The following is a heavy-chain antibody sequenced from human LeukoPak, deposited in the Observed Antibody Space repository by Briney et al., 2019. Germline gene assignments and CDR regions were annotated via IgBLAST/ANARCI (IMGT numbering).Heavy chain of an antibody. CDR2: IYYSGST. V-gene: IGHV4-59*01. CDR1: GGSISSYY. J-gene: IGHJ4*02. D-gene: IGHD3-9*01. CDR3: ARRYFDWLFDS. Sequence: SETLSLTCTVSGGSISSYYWSWIRQPPGKGLEWIGYIYYSGSTNYNPSLKSRVTISVDTSKNQFSLKLSSVTAADTAVYYCARRYFDWLFDSWGQGTLVTVSS.